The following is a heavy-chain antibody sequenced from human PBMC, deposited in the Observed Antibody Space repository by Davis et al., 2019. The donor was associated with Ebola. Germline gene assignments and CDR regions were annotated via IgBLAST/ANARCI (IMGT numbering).Heavy chain of an antibody. Sequence: PGGSLRLSCAASGFTFSSYSMNWVRQAPGKGLEWVSSISSSSSYIYYADSVKGRFTISRDNAKNSLYLQMNSLRAEDTAVYYCARVKIEWEPYYFDYWGQGTLVTVSS. V-gene: IGHV3-21*01. CDR2: ISSSSSYI. CDR3: ARVKIEWEPYYFDY. CDR1: GFTFSSYS. J-gene: IGHJ4*02. D-gene: IGHD1-26*01.